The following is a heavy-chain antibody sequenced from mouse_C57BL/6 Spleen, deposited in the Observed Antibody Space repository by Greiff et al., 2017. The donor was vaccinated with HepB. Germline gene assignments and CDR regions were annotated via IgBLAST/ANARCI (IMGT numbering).Heavy chain of an antibody. CDR3: ARNPARRGAMDY. J-gene: IGHJ4*01. V-gene: IGHV1-50*01. CDR1: GYTFTSYW. CDR2: IDPSDSYT. Sequence: VQLQQSGAELVKPGASVKLSCKASGYTFTSYWMQWVKQRPGQGLEWIGEIDPSDSYTNYNQKFKGKATLTVDTSSSPAYMQLSSLTSEDSAVYCCARNPARRGAMDYWGQGTSVTVSS.